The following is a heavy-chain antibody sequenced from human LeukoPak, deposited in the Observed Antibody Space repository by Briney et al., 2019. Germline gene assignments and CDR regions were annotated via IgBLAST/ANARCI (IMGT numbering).Heavy chain of an antibody. J-gene: IGHJ4*02. CDR1: GFTFSSYG. CDR2: ISYDGGNK. D-gene: IGHD3-22*01. CDR3: AKGFAYYYDSSGYQIDY. Sequence: GGSLRLSCAASGFTFSSYGMHWVRQAPGKGLEWVAVISYDGGNKYYADSVKGRFTISRDNSKNTLYLQMNSLRAEDTAVYYCAKGFAYYYDSSGYQIDYWGQGTLVTVSS. V-gene: IGHV3-30*18.